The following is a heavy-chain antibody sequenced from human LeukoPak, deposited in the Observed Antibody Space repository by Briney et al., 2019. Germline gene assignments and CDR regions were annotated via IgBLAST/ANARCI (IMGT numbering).Heavy chain of an antibody. V-gene: IGHV3-7*01. CDR1: GFTFTIYW. D-gene: IGHD3-9*01. CDR3: ARGRYLDWLPYFFDY. CDR2: IDQDGREK. Sequence: GGSLRLSCAASGFTFTIYWMSRVRQAPGKGLEWVANIDQDGREKYFVDSVKGRFSISRDNAKNTLYLQTNSLRVEDTAVYYCARGRYLDWLPYFFDYWGQGTLVTVSS. J-gene: IGHJ4*02.